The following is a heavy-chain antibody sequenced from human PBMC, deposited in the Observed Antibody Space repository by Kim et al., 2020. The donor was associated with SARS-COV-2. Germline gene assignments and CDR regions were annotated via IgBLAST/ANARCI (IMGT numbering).Heavy chain of an antibody. J-gene: IGHJ6*02. CDR2: ISWNSGSI. CDR3: AKDAYCSGGSCYSGYYYYGMDV. Sequence: GGSLRLSFAASGFTFDDYAMHWVRQAPGKGLEWVSGISWNSGSIGYADSVKGRFTISRDNAKNSLYLQMNSLRAEDTALYYCAKDAYCSGGSCYSGYYYYGMDVWGQGTTVTVSS. V-gene: IGHV3-9*01. CDR1: GFTFDDYA. D-gene: IGHD2-15*01.